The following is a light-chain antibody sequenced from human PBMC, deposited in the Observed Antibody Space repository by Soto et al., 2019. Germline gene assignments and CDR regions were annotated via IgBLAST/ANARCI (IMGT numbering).Light chain of an antibody. CDR3: LQHNSYPLT. V-gene: IGKV1-17*01. Sequence: DIQMTQSPSSLSASVGDRVTITCRASQGIRNGLGWFQQKPGKAPKRLIYAASSLQSGVSSRFSGSGSGTEFTLTISSLQPEDFATYYCLQHNSYPLTLGGGTKVDIK. CDR1: QGIRNG. J-gene: IGKJ4*01. CDR2: AAS.